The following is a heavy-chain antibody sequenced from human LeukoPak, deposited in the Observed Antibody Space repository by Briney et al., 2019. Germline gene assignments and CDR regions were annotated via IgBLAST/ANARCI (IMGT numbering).Heavy chain of an antibody. V-gene: IGHV3-21*01. CDR2: ISSSSSYI. J-gene: IGHJ4*02. CDR3: ASIMGATTLDY. Sequence: AGSLRLSCAASGFTFSSYSMIWVRQAPGKGLEWVSSISSSSSYIYYADSVKGRFTISKDNAKNSLYLQMNSPRAEDTAVYYCASIMGATTLDYWGQGTLVTVSS. D-gene: IGHD1-26*01. CDR1: GFTFSSYS.